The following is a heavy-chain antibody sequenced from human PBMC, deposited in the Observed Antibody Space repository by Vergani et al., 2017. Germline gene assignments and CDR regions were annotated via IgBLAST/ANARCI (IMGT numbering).Heavy chain of an antibody. CDR3: AKCFSYCYSEYYFDY. V-gene: IGHV3-23*01. CDR1: GFTFGHYA. CDR2: ISDSAGRT. Sequence: EVRLLESGGGLVQPGGSLRLSCEVSGFTFGHYAMTWVRQAPGKGLEWVSGISDSAGRTYYADSVKGRFTISRDNSKNTLYLQMNSLRADDTAVYFCAKCFSYCYSEYYFDYWGQGTPVTVSS. D-gene: IGHD2-15*01. J-gene: IGHJ4*02.